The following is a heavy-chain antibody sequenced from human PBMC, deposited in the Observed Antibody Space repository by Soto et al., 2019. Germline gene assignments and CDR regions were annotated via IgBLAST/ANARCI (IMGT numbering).Heavy chain of an antibody. CDR1: GFTVSSNY. CDR3: ARDPSSSSGAFDI. CDR2: IYSGGST. J-gene: IGHJ3*02. V-gene: IGHV3-53*04. D-gene: IGHD6-6*01. Sequence: PGGSLRLSCAASGFTVSSNYMSWVRQAPGKGLEWVSVIYSGGSTYYADSVKGRFTISRHNSKNTLYLQMNSLRAEDPAVYYCARDPSSSSGAFDIWGQGTMVTVSS.